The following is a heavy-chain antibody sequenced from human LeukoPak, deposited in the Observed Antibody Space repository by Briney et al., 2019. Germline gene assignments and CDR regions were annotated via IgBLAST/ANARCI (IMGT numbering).Heavy chain of an antibody. D-gene: IGHD3-9*01. CDR2: ISAYNGNT. V-gene: IGHV1-18*04. CDR1: GYTFTSYG. CDR3: ANYDILTGYLN. J-gene: IGHJ4*02. Sequence: PEASVKVSCKASGYTFTSYGISWVRQAPGQGLEWMGWISAYNGNTNYAQKLQGRVTMTTDTSTGTAYMELRSLRSDDTAVYYCANYDILTGYLNWGQGTLVTVSS.